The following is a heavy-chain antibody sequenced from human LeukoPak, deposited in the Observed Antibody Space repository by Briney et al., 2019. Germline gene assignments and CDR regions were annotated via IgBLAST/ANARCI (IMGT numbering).Heavy chain of an antibody. J-gene: IGHJ4*02. CDR1: GFTVSSNY. V-gene: IGHV3-53*01. CDR3: ARDLGTTNYFFDY. CDR2: IYSGGST. D-gene: IGHD4-17*01. Sequence: TGGSLRLSCAASGFTVSSNYMSWVRQAPGKGLEWVSVIYSGGSTYYADSVKGRFTISRDNSKNTLYLQMNSLRAEDTAVYYCARDLGTTNYFFDYWGQGTLVTVSS.